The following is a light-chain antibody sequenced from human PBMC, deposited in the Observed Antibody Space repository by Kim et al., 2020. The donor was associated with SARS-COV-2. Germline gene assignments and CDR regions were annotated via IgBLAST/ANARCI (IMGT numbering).Light chain of an antibody. V-gene: IGKV1-5*03. J-gene: IGKJ1*01. Sequence: ASVGESVTITCRASQSISNWLAWYQQKPGKAPKLLIYKASTLESGVPSRFSGSGSRTEFTLTISSLQPDDFATYFCQQYNSYSGTFGQGTKVDIK. CDR2: KAS. CDR3: QQYNSYSGT. CDR1: QSISNW.